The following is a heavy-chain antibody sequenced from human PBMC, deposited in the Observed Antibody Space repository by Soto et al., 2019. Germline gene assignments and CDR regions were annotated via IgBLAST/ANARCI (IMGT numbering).Heavy chain of an antibody. D-gene: IGHD4-4*01. J-gene: IGHJ4*02. Sequence: GSLRLSCAASGFTFSSYGMHWVRQAPGKGLEWVAVIWYDGSNKYYADSVKGRFTISRDNSKNTLYLQMNSLRAEDTAVYYCAREGLQYPPGFDYWGQGTLVTVSS. CDR2: IWYDGSNK. CDR1: GFTFSSYG. V-gene: IGHV3-33*01. CDR3: AREGLQYPPGFDY.